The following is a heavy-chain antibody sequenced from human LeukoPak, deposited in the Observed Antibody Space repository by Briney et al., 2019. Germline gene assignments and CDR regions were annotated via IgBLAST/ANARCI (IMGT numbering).Heavy chain of an antibody. D-gene: IGHD6-13*01. J-gene: IGHJ4*02. V-gene: IGHV3-21*01. CDR3: ASPYSSRWYELCY. CDR2: ISSGSTYI. Sequence: GGSLRLSCAASEFTFSSYTMNWVRQAPGKGLEWVSSISSGSTYIYYADSVKGRFTISRDNAKNSLYLQMNSLRAEDTAVYYCASPYSSRWYELCYWGQGTLVTVSS. CDR1: EFTFSSYT.